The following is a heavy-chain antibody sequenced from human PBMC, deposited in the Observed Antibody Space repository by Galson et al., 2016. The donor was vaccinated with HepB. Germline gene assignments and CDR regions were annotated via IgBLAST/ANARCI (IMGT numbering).Heavy chain of an antibody. CDR3: ARICNSRSCQGDVDHGLDV. D-gene: IGHD2-15*01. Sequence: SLRLSCAASGITFSTYDFHWVRQAAGKGLEWVSAIGIVGDTYYPGSVKGRFTISRDNAKNSLYLQMNSLTVEDTAVYYCARICNSRSCQGDVDHGLDVWGQGITVTVS. V-gene: IGHV3-13*01. CDR2: IGIVGDT. CDR1: GITFSTYD. J-gene: IGHJ6*02.